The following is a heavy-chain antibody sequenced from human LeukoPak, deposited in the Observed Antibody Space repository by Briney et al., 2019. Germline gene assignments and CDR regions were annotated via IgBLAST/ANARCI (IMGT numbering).Heavy chain of an antibody. CDR2: ISGGGGST. Sequence: GGSLRLSCAASGFTFSSYAMSWVRQAPGKGLEWVSAISGGGGSTYYADSVKGRFTISRDNSKNTLYLQMNSLRAEDTAVYYCAKAHYDSSGYYYAFDYWGQGTLVTVSS. V-gene: IGHV3-23*01. CDR1: GFTFSSYA. J-gene: IGHJ4*02. CDR3: AKAHYDSSGYYYAFDY. D-gene: IGHD3-22*01.